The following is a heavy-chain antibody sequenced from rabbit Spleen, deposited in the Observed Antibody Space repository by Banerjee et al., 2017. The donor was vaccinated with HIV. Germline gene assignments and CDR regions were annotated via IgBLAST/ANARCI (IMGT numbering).Heavy chain of an antibody. D-gene: IGHD1-1*01. J-gene: IGHJ4*01. Sequence: EQLEESGGGLVKPEGSLTLTCKASGVSLNDKDVMCWVRQAPGKGLEWIACIDTGSSGSTYYASWAKGRFTISRTSSTTVTLRMTSLTAADRATYFCARDLVGVIGWNFYLWGQGTLVTVS. V-gene: IGHV1S45*01. CDR2: IDTGSSGST. CDR3: ARDLVGVIGWNFYL. CDR1: GVSLNDKDV.